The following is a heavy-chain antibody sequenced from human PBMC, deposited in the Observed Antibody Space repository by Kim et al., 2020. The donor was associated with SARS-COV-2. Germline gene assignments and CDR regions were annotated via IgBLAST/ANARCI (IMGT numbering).Heavy chain of an antibody. Sequence: GGSLRLSCAASGFTFSSYGMHWVRQAPGKGLEWVAVISYDGSNKYYADSVKGRFTISRDNSKNTLYLQMNSLRAEDTAVYYCARDLDYYDSSAFDYWGQG. V-gene: IGHV3-33*05. J-gene: IGHJ4*02. D-gene: IGHD3-22*01. CDR1: GFTFSSYG. CDR3: ARDLDYYDSSAFDY. CDR2: ISYDGSNK.